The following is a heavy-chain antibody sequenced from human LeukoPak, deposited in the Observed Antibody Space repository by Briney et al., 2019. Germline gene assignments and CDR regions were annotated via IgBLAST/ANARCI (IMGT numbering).Heavy chain of an antibody. V-gene: IGHV4-38-2*02. CDR1: GYSISSGYY. Sequence: TSETLSLTCTVSGYSISSGYYWGWIRQPPGKGLEWIGSIYHSGNTYYNPSLKSRVTISVDTSKNQFSLKLSSVTATDTAVYYCARGVDYWGQGTLVTVSS. J-gene: IGHJ4*02. CDR2: IYHSGNT. CDR3: ARGVDY.